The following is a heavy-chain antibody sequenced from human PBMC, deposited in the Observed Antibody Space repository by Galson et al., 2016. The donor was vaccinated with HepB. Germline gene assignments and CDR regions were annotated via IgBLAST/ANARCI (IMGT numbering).Heavy chain of an antibody. D-gene: IGHD4-17*01. CDR3: ARGPPTYGDSGNHYYYGLDV. V-gene: IGHV1-18*01. CDR1: GYTFTTYA. CDR2: ISTYNGYT. Sequence: SVKVSCKASGYTFTTYAISWVRQAPGQGLEWMGWISTYNGYTNYAQKFQGRISMTTDTSTSTAYVDLRSLRSDDTAVYYCARGPPTYGDSGNHYYYGLDVWGQGTTVTVSS. J-gene: IGHJ6*02.